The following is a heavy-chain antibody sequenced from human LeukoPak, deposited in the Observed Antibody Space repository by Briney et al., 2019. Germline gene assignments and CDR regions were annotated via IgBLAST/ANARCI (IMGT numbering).Heavy chain of an antibody. CDR1: GGTLSNSR. V-gene: IGHV1-69*06. J-gene: IGHJ4*02. CDR3: ARERLARFPYFDY. Sequence: SSVNVSCKTSGGTLSNSRISWVRQAPGQGPEWMGGIIPLFGTPHYAQKFQGRLTITADRSTTTAYMELSSLTSGDTAVYYCARERLARFPYFDYWGQGTLVAVSS. CDR2: IIPLFGTP. D-gene: IGHD3-3*01.